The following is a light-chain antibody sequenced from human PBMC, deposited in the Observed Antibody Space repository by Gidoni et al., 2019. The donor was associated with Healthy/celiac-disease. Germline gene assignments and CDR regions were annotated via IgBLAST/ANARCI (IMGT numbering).Light chain of an antibody. V-gene: IGLV3-1*01. CDR3: QAWDSSTFVV. J-gene: IGLJ2*01. CDR2: HDS. Sequence: SSELTQPPSVYVSPGQTASITCSGDNLGDKYACWYQQKPGQSPVLVIYHDSKRPSGIPEPFSGSNSGNTATLTISGTQAMDEADYYCQAWDSSTFVVFGGGTKLTVL. CDR1: NLGDKY.